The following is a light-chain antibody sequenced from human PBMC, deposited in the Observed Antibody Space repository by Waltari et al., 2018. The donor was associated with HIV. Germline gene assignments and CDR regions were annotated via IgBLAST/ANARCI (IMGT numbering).Light chain of an antibody. J-gene: IGLJ3*02. Sequence: SPLTQPASVSGTPGPSVTITCTGTTIDVGNYNLVSCYQQHPGKAPKLLIYDVSKRPSGVSSRFSGSKSGYWASLTISGLLAEDESYYFCLTYVSDSGTWKFGGGTYLTV. V-gene: IGLV2-23*02. CDR2: DVS. CDR1: TIDVGNYNL. CDR3: LTYVSDSGTWK.